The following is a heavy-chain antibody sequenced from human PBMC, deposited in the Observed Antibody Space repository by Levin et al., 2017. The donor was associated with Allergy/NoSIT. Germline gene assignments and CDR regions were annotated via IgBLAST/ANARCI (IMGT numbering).Heavy chain of an antibody. J-gene: IGHJ6*03. D-gene: IGHD4-11*01. Sequence: AGGSLRLSCAASGFTVTSNYMSWVRQAPGKGLEWVSVFYSGGSTYYADSVKGRFTISRDNSQNTVYLQMNSLRAEDTAVYYCARVGYSNYPTYYYMDVWGKGTTVTVSS. CDR1: GFTVTSNY. CDR3: ARVGYSNYPTYYYMDV. CDR2: FYSGGST. V-gene: IGHV3-53*01.